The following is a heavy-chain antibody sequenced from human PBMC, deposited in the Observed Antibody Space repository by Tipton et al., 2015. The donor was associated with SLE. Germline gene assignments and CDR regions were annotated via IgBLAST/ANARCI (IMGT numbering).Heavy chain of an antibody. CDR1: GFSFSSYT. CDR2: IYASSGT. Sequence: SLRLSCAASGFSFSSYTMSWVRQAPGKGLEWVSIIYASSGTYYADSVKGRFIISRDNSRNTLYLQMKSLRVDDTAKYYCAKDFHDEMAPDHNAFDIWGQGTMVTVSS. D-gene: IGHD1-1*01. V-gene: IGHV3-23*03. CDR3: AKDFHDEMAPDHNAFDI. J-gene: IGHJ3*02.